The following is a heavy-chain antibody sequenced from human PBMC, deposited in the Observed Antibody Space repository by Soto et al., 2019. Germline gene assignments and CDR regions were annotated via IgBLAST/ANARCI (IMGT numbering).Heavy chain of an antibody. Sequence: SGGALRLSCAASGFTFSRYGMHWVRQAPGKGLEWVAVIWYDGSNKYYADSVKGRFTISRDNSKNTLYLQMNSLRAEDTAVYYCARDVFQIAVACTHHLLSIDYWGQGTLVTVSS. D-gene: IGHD6-19*01. CDR1: GFTFSRYG. J-gene: IGHJ4*02. CDR2: IWYDGSNK. CDR3: ARDVFQIAVACTHHLLSIDY. V-gene: IGHV3-33*01.